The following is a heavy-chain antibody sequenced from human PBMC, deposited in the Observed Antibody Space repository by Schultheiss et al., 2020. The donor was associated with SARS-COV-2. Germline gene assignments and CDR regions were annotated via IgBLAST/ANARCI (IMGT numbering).Heavy chain of an antibody. J-gene: IGHJ5*02. V-gene: IGHV3-11*06. D-gene: IGHD1-1*01. CDR2: ISSSSSYT. CDR3: ARVTTGKYNWFDP. Sequence: GESLKIFCAASGFTFSDYYMSWIRQAPGKGLEWVSYISSSSSYTNYADSVKGRFTISRDNAKNSLYLQMNSLRAEDTAVYYCARVTTGKYNWFDPWGQGTLVTVSS. CDR1: GFTFSDYY.